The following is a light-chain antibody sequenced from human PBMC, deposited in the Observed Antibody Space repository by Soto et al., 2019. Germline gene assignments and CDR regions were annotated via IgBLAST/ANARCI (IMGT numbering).Light chain of an antibody. CDR1: QSISSY. CDR3: PQSYSTPQT. J-gene: IGKJ1*01. CDR2: AAS. V-gene: IGKV1-39*01. Sequence: DIQMTQSPSSLSASVGDRVTITCRASQSISSYLNWYQQKPGKAPKLLIYAASSLQSGVPSRFSGSGFGTDFPLTISSLQPEDFATYYCPQSYSTPQTFGQGTKVEIK.